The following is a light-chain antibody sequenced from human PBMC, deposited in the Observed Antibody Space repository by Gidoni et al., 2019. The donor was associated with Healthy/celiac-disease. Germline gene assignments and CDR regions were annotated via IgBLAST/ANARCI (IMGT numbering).Light chain of an antibody. V-gene: IGKV1-5*03. Sequence: DIQMTPSPSTLSASVGDRVTITCRASQSISSWLAWYQQKPGKAPKLLIYKASSLESGVPSRFSGSGSGTEFTLTISSLQPDDFATYYCQQYNRRYTFGQGTKLEIK. CDR1: QSISSW. CDR2: KAS. CDR3: QQYNRRYT. J-gene: IGKJ2*01.